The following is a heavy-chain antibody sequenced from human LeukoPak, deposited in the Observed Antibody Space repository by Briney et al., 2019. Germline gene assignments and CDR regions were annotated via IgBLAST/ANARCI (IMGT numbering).Heavy chain of an antibody. D-gene: IGHD5-18*01. Sequence: PGGSLRLSCAASGFTFSSYGMHWVRQAPGKGLEWVAVISYDGSNKYYADSVKGRFTISRDNSKNTLYLQMNSLRAEDMAVYYCAKGVDRIQLWSYFDYWGQGTLVTVSS. CDR2: ISYDGSNK. CDR1: GFTFSSYG. J-gene: IGHJ4*02. V-gene: IGHV3-30*18. CDR3: AKGVDRIQLWSYFDY.